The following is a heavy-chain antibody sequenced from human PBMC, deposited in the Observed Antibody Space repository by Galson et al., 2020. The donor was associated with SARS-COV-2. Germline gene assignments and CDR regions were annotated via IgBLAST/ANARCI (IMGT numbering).Heavy chain of an antibody. Sequence: SETLSLTCTVSGGSIRSSNYYWGWIRQPPGKGLEWIGSVLNSGTTHYSPSLQSRVTISVDTSKNQFSLNLNSVTAADTAMYSCARGATSSGWYNWFDPWGQGTLVTVSS. D-gene: IGHD6-19*01. CDR3: ARGATSSGWYNWFDP. CDR1: GGSIRSSNYY. J-gene: IGHJ5*02. CDR2: VLNSGTT. V-gene: IGHV4-39*07.